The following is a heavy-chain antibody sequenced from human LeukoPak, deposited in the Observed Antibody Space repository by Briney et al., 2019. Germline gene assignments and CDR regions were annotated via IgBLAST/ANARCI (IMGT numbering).Heavy chain of an antibody. V-gene: IGHV3-21*01. CDR1: GFTFNTFN. CDR3: ARGHYDVLAASYKWTPDY. Sequence: GGSLRLSCAASGFTFNTFNMNWVRQAPGKGLEWVSSITSGGDYIYYADSVKGRFTTSRDNAKNSLSLQLNSLRVEDTAVYYCARGHYDVLAASYKWTPDYWGQGTPVTVSS. CDR2: ITSGGDYI. J-gene: IGHJ4*02. D-gene: IGHD3-9*01.